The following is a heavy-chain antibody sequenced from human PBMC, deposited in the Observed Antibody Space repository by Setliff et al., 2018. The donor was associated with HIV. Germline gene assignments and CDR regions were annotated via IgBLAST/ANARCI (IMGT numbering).Heavy chain of an antibody. Sequence: SETLSLTCAVYGGSFSGYDWSWIRQPPGKGLEWIGEINHSGSTNYNPSLKSRVTMSVDTSKNQFSLKLSSVTAADTAVYYCARGFDYAQRPPLYYFDYWGQGTLVTVSS. D-gene: IGHD2-2*01. CDR1: GGSFSGYD. J-gene: IGHJ4*02. CDR3: ARGFDYAQRPPLYYFDY. V-gene: IGHV4-34*01. CDR2: INHSGST.